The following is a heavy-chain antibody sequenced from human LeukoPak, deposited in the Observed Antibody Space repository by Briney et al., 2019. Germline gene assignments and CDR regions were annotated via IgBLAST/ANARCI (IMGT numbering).Heavy chain of an antibody. Sequence: GGSLRLSCAASGFTFSSYSMNWVRQAPGKGLEWVSSISSSSSYIYYADSVKGRFTISRDNAKNSLYLQMNSLRAEDTAVYYCAREGEIVVVPAASHGDAFDIWGQGTMVTVSS. CDR1: GFTFSSYS. CDR3: AREGEIVVVPAASHGDAFDI. D-gene: IGHD2-2*01. V-gene: IGHV3-21*01. CDR2: ISSSSSYI. J-gene: IGHJ3*02.